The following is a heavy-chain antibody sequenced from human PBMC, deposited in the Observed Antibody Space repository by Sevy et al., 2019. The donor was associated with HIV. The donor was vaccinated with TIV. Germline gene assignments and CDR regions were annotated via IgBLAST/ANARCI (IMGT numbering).Heavy chain of an antibody. CDR1: GFTFSKYW. CDR3: ARDDGNYYFHY. J-gene: IGHJ4*02. V-gene: IGHV3-7*01. Sequence: GGSLRLSCAASGFTFSKYWMGWVRQAPGKGLEWVANIKQDAGQKYYVDSVKGRFPISRDNAKNSLFLQMNSLRAEDTAVYFCARDDGNYYFHYWGQGTLVTVSS. D-gene: IGHD1-7*01. CDR2: IKQDAGQK.